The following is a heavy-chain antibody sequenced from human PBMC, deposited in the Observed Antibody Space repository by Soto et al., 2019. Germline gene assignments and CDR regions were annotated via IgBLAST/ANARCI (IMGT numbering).Heavy chain of an antibody. CDR1: GFTFSSYG. J-gene: IGHJ6*02. CDR3: ARDVRYCSGGSCYNHYYGMDV. V-gene: IGHV3-33*01. D-gene: IGHD2-15*01. CDR2: IWYDGSNK. Sequence: QVQLVESGGGVVQPGRSLRLSCAASGFTFSSYGMHWVRQAPGKGLEWVAVIWYDGSNKYYADSVKGRFTISRDNSKNTLYLQMNSLRAKDTAVYYCARDVRYCSGGSCYNHYYGMDVWGQGTTVTVSS.